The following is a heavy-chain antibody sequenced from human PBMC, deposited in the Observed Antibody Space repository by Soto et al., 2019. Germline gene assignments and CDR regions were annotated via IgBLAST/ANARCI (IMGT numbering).Heavy chain of an antibody. D-gene: IGHD6-13*01. CDR2: IKYSGTT. CDR3: ARHGPIAAAGTVFDY. CDR1: GGSISSSSCH. Sequence: SETLSLTCTVSGGSISSSSCHWGWIRQPPGKGLEWIASIKYSGTTFYNPSLKSRVTLSVDTSKNQFALKLSSVTAADTAVYYCARHGPIAAAGTVFDYWGQGTLVTVSS. J-gene: IGHJ4*02. V-gene: IGHV4-39*01.